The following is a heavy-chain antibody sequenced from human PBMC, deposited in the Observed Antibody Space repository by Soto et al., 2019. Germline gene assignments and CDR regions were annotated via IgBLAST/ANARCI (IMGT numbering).Heavy chain of an antibody. Sequence: SETLSLTCAVYGGSFSGYYWSWIRQPPGKGLEWIGEINHSGSTNYNPSLKSRVTISVDTSKNQFSLKLSSVTAADTAVYYCARVRSSSSLRRNWFDPWGQGILVTVSS. CDR1: GGSFSGYY. D-gene: IGHD6-6*01. J-gene: IGHJ5*02. CDR3: ARVRSSSSLRRNWFDP. CDR2: INHSGST. V-gene: IGHV4-34*01.